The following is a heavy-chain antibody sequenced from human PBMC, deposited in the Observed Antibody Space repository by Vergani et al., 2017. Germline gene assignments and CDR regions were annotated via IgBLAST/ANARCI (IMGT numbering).Heavy chain of an antibody. V-gene: IGHV3-7*01. CDR2: IKQDGSEK. J-gene: IGHJ4*02. D-gene: IGHD5-12*01. Sequence: VQLVESGGGLVQPGGSLRLSCAASGFTFSSYWMSWVRQAPGKGLEWVANIKQDGSEKYYVDSVKGRFTISRDNAKNSLYLQMNSLRAEDTAVYYCAREDVDIVATIPYYYFDYWGQGTLVTVSS. CDR3: AREDVDIVATIPYYYFDY. CDR1: GFTFSSYW.